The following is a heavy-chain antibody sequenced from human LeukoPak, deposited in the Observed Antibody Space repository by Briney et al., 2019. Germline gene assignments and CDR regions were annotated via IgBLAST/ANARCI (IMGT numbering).Heavy chain of an antibody. D-gene: IGHD3-22*01. Sequence: GGSLRLSCAASGFTFSSYSMNWVRQAPGKGLEWVSSISSSSSYIYYADSVKGRFTISRDNAKNSLYLQMNSLRAEDTAVYYCARVLRGDSSGYPFDYWGQGTLVTVSS. CDR2: ISSSSSYI. J-gene: IGHJ4*02. CDR1: GFTFSSYS. V-gene: IGHV3-21*01. CDR3: ARVLRGDSSGYPFDY.